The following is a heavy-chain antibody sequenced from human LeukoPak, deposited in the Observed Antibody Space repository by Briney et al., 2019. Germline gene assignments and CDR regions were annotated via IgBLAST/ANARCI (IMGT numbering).Heavy chain of an antibody. CDR1: GFTFSSYA. CDR2: INWNGGST. J-gene: IGHJ3*02. V-gene: IGHV3-20*04. Sequence: PGGSLRLSCAASGFTFSSYAMSWVRQAPGKGLEWVSGINWNGGSTGYADSVKGRFTISRDNAKNSLYLQMNSLRAEDTALYYCAREGYSHDAFDIWGQGTMVTVSS. CDR3: AREGYSHDAFDI. D-gene: IGHD2-15*01.